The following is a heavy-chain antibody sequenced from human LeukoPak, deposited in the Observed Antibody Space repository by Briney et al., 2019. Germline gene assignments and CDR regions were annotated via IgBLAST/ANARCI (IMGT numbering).Heavy chain of an antibody. CDR3: ARDRSLVTAVSGSMNY. CDR2: INPSGGST. Sequence: ASVKVSSTASGYTFTSYYMHWVRRAPGQGLEWMGIINPSGGSTSYAQKFQGRVTMTRDTSTSTVYMELGSLRSEDTAVYYCARDRSLVTAVSGSMNYWGQGTLVTVSS. CDR1: GYTFTSYY. D-gene: IGHD6-19*01. J-gene: IGHJ4*02. V-gene: IGHV1-46*01.